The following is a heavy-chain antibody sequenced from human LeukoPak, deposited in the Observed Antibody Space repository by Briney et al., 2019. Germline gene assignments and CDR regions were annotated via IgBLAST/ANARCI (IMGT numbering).Heavy chain of an antibody. CDR3: ARVEYSSSSGDYFDY. D-gene: IGHD6-6*01. Sequence: ASVKVSCKASGYTFTGYYMHWVRQAPGQGLEWMGWINPNSGGTNYAQKLQGRVTMTTDTSTSTAYMELRSLRSDDTAVYYCARVEYSSSSGDYFDYWGQGTLVTVSS. CDR2: INPNSGGT. CDR1: GYTFTGYY. V-gene: IGHV1-2*02. J-gene: IGHJ4*02.